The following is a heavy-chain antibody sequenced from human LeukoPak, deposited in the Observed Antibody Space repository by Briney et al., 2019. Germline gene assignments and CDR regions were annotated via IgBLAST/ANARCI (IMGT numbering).Heavy chain of an antibody. J-gene: IGHJ6*03. CDR2: IYYSGST. CDR1: GGSISSSSFY. D-gene: IGHD6-6*01. CDR3: ARSAGAARDPYYYYYMDV. V-gene: IGHV4-39*01. Sequence: PSETLSLTCTVSGGSISSSSFYWGWIRQPPGRALAWIGSIYYSGSTYYNPSLKSRVTMSVDTSKNQFSLKLSSVTAADTAVYYCARSAGAARDPYYYYYMDVWGKGTTVTVSS.